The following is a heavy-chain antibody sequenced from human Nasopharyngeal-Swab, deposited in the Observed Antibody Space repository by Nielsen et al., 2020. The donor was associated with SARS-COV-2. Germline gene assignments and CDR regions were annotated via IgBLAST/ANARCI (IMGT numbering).Heavy chain of an antibody. Sequence: GGSLRLSCAASGFTFNYYSMTWVRQTPGKGLEWVSAISSSDGSTHYADSVKGRFTISRGNSKDTVYLQMNNLRAEDTAIYYCAKAPGAAAGTFFDSWGQGTLVTVSS. CDR3: AKAPGAAAGTFFDS. V-gene: IGHV3-23*01. CDR2: ISSSDGST. D-gene: IGHD6-13*01. CDR1: GFTFNYYS. J-gene: IGHJ4*02.